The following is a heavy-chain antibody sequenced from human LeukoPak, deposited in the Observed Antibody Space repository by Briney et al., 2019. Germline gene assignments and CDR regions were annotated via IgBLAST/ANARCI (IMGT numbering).Heavy chain of an antibody. Sequence: SETLSLTCTVSGGSISSYYWSWIRQPPGKGLEWIGYIYYSGSTNYNPSLKSRVTISVDTSKNQFSLKLSSVTAADTAVYYCARGGYDYDYWGQGTLVTVSS. CDR1: GGSISSYY. CDR2: IYYSGST. V-gene: IGHV4-59*01. D-gene: IGHD5-12*01. CDR3: ARGGYDYDY. J-gene: IGHJ4*02.